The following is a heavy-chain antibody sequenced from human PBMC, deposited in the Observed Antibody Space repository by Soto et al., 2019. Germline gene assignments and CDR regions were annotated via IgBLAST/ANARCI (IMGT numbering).Heavy chain of an antibody. CDR2: ISYDGSNK. Sequence: PGGSLRLSCAASGFTLSSYGMHWVRQAPGKGLEWVAVISYDGSNKYYADSVKGRFTISRDNSKNTLYLQMNSLRAEDTAVYYCAKGRRDMTTVTNFDYWGQGTLVTVSS. D-gene: IGHD4-4*01. CDR3: AKGRRDMTTVTNFDY. J-gene: IGHJ4*02. CDR1: GFTLSSYG. V-gene: IGHV3-30*18.